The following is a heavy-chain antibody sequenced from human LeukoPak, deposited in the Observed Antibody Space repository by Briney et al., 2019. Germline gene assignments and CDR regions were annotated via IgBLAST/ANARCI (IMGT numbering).Heavy chain of an antibody. V-gene: IGHV4-59*08. CDR2: IYYTGIT. D-gene: IGHD1-26*01. Sequence: SETLSLTCSVSGGSIISYYWSWIRQPPGKGLEWIGYIYYTGITKYSPSLTSRVTISVDTSKNQFSLKLTSVTAADTAVYYCARVGRPEYWGQGTLVTVSS. CDR1: GGSIISYY. CDR3: ARVGRPEY. J-gene: IGHJ4*02.